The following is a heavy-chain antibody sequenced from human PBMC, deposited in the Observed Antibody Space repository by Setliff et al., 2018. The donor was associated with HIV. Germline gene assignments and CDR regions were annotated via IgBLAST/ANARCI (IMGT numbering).Heavy chain of an antibody. CDR2: INDSGST. Sequence: SETLSLTCAVYGGSFSGYYWSWIRQPPGKGLEWIGEINDSGSTNYSPSLKSRVTMSVDTSKNQFSLKLNSVTAADTAVYYCGRGSRITIFGVVKGTNWFDPWGQGTLVTVSS. CDR3: GRGSRITIFGVVKGTNWFDP. V-gene: IGHV4-34*01. CDR1: GGSFSGYY. J-gene: IGHJ5*02. D-gene: IGHD3-3*01.